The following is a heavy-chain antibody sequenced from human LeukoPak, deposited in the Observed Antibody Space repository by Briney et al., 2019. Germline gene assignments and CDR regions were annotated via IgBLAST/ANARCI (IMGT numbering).Heavy chain of an antibody. CDR3: ARVGYCSSTSCYLRISDAFDI. Sequence: RGSLRLSCAASGFTFSSYSMNWVRQAPGKGLEWVSSISSSSSYIYYADSVKGRFTISRDNAKNSLYLQMNSLRAEDTAVYYCARVGYCSSTSCYLRISDAFDIWGQGTMVTVSS. CDR2: ISSSSSYI. CDR1: GFTFSSYS. D-gene: IGHD2-2*01. J-gene: IGHJ3*02. V-gene: IGHV3-21*01.